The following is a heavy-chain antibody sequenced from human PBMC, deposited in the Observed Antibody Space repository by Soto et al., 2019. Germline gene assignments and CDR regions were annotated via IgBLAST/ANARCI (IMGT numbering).Heavy chain of an antibody. CDR2: IGPESGAT. Sequence: ASVKVSCKASGYTFTGHYIHWVRQAPEQGPEWMGEIGPESGATRYAQKFQGRVTMTRDTSITTVYMELKNLSPDDTAVYYCGRGRSGQIVVFYWGQGTPVTVSS. J-gene: IGHJ4*02. CDR3: GRGRSGQIVVFY. D-gene: IGHD1-26*01. CDR1: GYTFTGHY. V-gene: IGHV1-2*02.